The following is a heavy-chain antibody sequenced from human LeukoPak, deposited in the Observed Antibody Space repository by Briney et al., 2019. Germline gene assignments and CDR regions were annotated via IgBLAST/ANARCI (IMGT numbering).Heavy chain of an antibody. J-gene: IGHJ4*02. CDR1: GFTFSSYA. Sequence: GGSLRLSCAASGFTFSSYAMSWVRQAPGKGLEWVSAISGSGGNTYYADSVKGRFTISRDNSKNTLYLQMNSLRAEDTAVNYCAKDLGIVGASFDYWGQGTLVTVSS. V-gene: IGHV3-23*01. CDR2: ISGSGGNT. CDR3: AKDLGIVGASFDY. D-gene: IGHD1-26*01.